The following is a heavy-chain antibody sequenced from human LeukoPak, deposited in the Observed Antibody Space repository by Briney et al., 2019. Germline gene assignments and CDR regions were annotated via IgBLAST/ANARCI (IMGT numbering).Heavy chain of an antibody. D-gene: IGHD4-17*01. CDR1: GYTLTELS. V-gene: IGHV1-24*01. CDR3: ATSIAGTTSRSAFDY. J-gene: IGHJ4*02. Sequence: ASVKVSCKVSGYTLTELSMHWVRQAPGKGLEWMGGFDPEDGETIYAQKFQGRVTMTEDTSTDTAYMELSSLRSVDTAVYYCATSIAGTTSRSAFDYWGQGTLVTVSS. CDR2: FDPEDGET.